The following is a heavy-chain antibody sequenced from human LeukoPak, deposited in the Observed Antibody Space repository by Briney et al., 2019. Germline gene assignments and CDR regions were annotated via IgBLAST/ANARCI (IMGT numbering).Heavy chain of an antibody. CDR3: ARRRYYDSTGYLD. CDR1: GDSISSSSYY. J-gene: IGHJ1*01. V-gene: IGHV4-39*01. Sequence: PSETLSLTCTISGDSISSSSYYWDWIRQCRGKGLEWIGTIYYSGSTYYNASLKSRLFISIDTSNNQFSLRLSFVTAADTAVYYCARRRYYDSTGYLDWGQGTLITVSS. CDR2: IYYSGST. D-gene: IGHD3-22*01.